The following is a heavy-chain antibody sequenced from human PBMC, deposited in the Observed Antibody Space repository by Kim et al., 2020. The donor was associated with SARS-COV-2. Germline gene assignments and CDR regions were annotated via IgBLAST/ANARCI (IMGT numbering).Heavy chain of an antibody. CDR1: GFTFSSYS. CDR2: ISSSSSYI. V-gene: IGHV3-21*01. CDR3: ARGNRDGYNLLSYFDC. D-gene: IGHD5-12*01. J-gene: IGHJ4*02. Sequence: GGSLRLSCAASGFTFSSYSMNWVRQAPGKGLEWVSSISSSSSYIYYADSVKGRFTISRDNAKNSLYLQMNSLRAEDTAVYYCARGNRDGYNLLSYFDCWGQGTLVTVSS.